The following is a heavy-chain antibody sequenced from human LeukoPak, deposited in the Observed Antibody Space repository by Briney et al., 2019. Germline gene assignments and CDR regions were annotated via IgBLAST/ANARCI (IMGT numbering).Heavy chain of an antibody. CDR3: VRDEGYFQH. CDR1: GFTFGTYS. J-gene: IGHJ1*01. Sequence: GGSLRLSCAASGFTFGTYSMNWVRQAPGKGLEWVSSISSTSNYIYYADSVKGRFTISRDNAKNSLYLQMNSLRAEDTAVYYCVRDEGYFQHWGQGTLVTVSS. CDR2: ISSTSNYI. V-gene: IGHV3-21*01.